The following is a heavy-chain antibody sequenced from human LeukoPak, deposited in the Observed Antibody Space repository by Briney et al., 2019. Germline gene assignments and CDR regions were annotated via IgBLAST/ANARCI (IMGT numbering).Heavy chain of an antibody. CDR3: ATDGGGSYYGDASDI. CDR1: GYTFTGYY. J-gene: IGHJ3*02. Sequence: GASVKVSCKTSGYTFTGYYMHWVRQAPGKGLEWMGGFDPEDGETIYAQKFQGRVTMTEDTSTDTAYMELSSLRSEDTAVYYCATDGGGSYYGDASDIWGQGTMVTVSS. D-gene: IGHD1-26*01. V-gene: IGHV1-24*01. CDR2: FDPEDGET.